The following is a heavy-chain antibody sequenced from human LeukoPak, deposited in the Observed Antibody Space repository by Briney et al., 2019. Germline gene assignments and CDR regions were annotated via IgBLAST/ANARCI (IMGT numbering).Heavy chain of an antibody. D-gene: IGHD1-26*01. CDR2: ISSSSSTI. CDR1: GFTFSSYS. J-gene: IGHJ3*02. V-gene: IGHV3-48*01. Sequence: QPGGSLRLSCAASGFTFSSYSMNWVRQAPGKGLEWVSYISSSSSTIYYADSVKGRFTISRDNAKNSLYLQMNSLRAEDTAVYYCARELSIVGATTGAFDIWGQGTMVTVSS. CDR3: ARELSIVGATTGAFDI.